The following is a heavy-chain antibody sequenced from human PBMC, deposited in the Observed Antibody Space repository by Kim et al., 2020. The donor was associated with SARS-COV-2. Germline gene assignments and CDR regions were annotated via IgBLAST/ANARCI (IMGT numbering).Heavy chain of an antibody. CDR1: GASINDYNYY. CDR3: ARRGSKLLAIDF. V-gene: IGHV4-39*01. D-gene: IGHD2-15*01. J-gene: IGHJ4*02. Sequence: SETLSLTCTVSGASINDYNYYWGWIRQPPGKGLEWIGSIYYTGSTYYNTSIKRRVTISVDTSKNQFSLKLNSVTAADTAVYYCARRGSKLLAIDFWGQG. CDR2: IYYTGST.